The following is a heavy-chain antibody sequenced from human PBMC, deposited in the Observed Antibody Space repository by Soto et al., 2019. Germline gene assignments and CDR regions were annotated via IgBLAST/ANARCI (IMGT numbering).Heavy chain of an antibody. V-gene: IGHV3-30*03. J-gene: IGHJ4*02. CDR2: ISRDGGTK. CDR1: GFTVSTYG. Sequence: QVQLVESGGGVVQPGRSLRLSCAVSGFTVSTYGMHWVRQAPGKGLEWVAVISRDGGTKYYADSVKGRFTISRDNSRNAVLLEMNNLGGDDMGVYYCTGEVASGYWGQGTLVTVSS. D-gene: IGHD2-8*02. CDR3: TGEVASGY.